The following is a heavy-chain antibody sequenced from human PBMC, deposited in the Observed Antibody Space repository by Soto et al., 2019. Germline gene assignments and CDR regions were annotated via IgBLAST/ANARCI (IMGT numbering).Heavy chain of an antibody. CDR1: GASISSTGYY. J-gene: IGHJ3*02. CDR2: ISYKGGT. V-gene: IGHV4-31*11. CDR3: ARVASDYFGNGAFDI. D-gene: IGHD3-22*01. Sequence: QVQLQESGPGLVKPSQTLSLTCAVSGASISSTGYYWSCIRQHPGKGLEWIGYISYKGGTFYNPSLESRVVISRDTSRTQFSLKLKSMTAADTAVYYCARVASDYFGNGAFDIWGQGSVVTVSS.